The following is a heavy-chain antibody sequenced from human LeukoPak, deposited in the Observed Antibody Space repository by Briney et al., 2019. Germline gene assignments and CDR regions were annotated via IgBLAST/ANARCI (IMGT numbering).Heavy chain of an antibody. CDR1: GGSISSYY. J-gene: IGHJ4*02. V-gene: IGHV4-4*07. CDR2: IYTSGST. Sequence: SETLSLTCTVSGGSISSYYWSWIRQPAGKGLEWIGRIYTSGSTNYNPSLKSRVTMSVDTSKNQFSLKLSSVTAADTAVYYCARAPKGGFLEWLLVDYWGQGTLVTVSS. D-gene: IGHD3-3*01. CDR3: ARAPKGGFLEWLLVDY.